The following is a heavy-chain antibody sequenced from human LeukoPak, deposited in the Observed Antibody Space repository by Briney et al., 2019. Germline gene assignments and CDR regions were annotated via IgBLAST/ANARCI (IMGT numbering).Heavy chain of an antibody. D-gene: IGHD5-18*01. Sequence: GGSLRLSCAASGFTFSDYYMSWIRQAPGKGLEWVSYISSSGSTIYYADSVKGRFTISRDNAKNSLYLQMNSLRAEDTAVYYCARDLDTGNYFFAYWGQGTLVIVSS. V-gene: IGHV3-11*04. CDR2: ISSSGSTI. CDR1: GFTFSDYY. CDR3: ARDLDTGNYFFAY. J-gene: IGHJ4*02.